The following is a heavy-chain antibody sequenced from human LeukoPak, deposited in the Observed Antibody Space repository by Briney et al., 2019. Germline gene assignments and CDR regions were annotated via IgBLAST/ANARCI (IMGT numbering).Heavy chain of an antibody. CDR3: ASLKVGATYYFDY. V-gene: IGHV4-34*01. J-gene: IGHJ4*02. CDR2: INHSGST. Sequence: PSETLSLTCAVYGGSFSGYYWSWIRQPPGKGLEWIGEINHSGSTNYNPSLKSRVTISVDTSKNQFSLKLSSVTAADTAVYYCASLKVGATYYFDYWGQGTLVIVSS. D-gene: IGHD1-26*01. CDR1: GGSFSGYY.